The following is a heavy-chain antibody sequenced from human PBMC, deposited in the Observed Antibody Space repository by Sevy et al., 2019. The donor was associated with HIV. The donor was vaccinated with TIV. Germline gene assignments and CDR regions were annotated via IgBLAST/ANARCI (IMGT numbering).Heavy chain of an antibody. V-gene: IGHV4-39*01. Sequence: SETLSLTCTVSGGSISSSSYYWGWIRQPPGKGLEWIGSIYYSGSTYYNPSLKSRVTISVDTSKNQFSLKLSSVTAADTAVYYCASVGGVGAPSVPPSWGQGTLVTVSS. CDR1: GGSISSSSYY. CDR3: ASVGGVGAPSVPPS. J-gene: IGHJ5*02. D-gene: IGHD3-16*01. CDR2: IYYSGST.